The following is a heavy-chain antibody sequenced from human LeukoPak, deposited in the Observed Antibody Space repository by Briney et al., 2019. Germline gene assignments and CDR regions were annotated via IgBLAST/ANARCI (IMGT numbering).Heavy chain of an antibody. J-gene: IGHJ4*02. CDR3: ARKSIAVADAFDY. CDR1: GFTFSSYW. D-gene: IGHD6-19*01. Sequence: GGSLRLSCAASGFTFSSYWMHWVRQAPGEGLVWVSRINSDGSSTSYADSVKGRFTISRDNAKNTLYLQMNSLRAEDTAVYYCARKSIAVADAFDYWGQGTLVTVSS. CDR2: INSDGSST. V-gene: IGHV3-74*01.